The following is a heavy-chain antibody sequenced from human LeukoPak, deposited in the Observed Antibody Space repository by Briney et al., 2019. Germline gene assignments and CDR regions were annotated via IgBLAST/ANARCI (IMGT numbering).Heavy chain of an antibody. CDR3: VREGLRRGGLDS. D-gene: IGHD3-10*01. CDR1: GFSFSSHW. Sequence: PGGSLRLSCAASGFSFSSHWMTWVRQTLGKGLEWVANMKKDGSEKYYVDSVKGRFTISRDNAKDSLYLQMNSLRVEDTAVYYCVREGLRRGGLDSWGQGTLVTVTS. J-gene: IGHJ4*02. CDR2: MKKDGSEK. V-gene: IGHV3-7*01.